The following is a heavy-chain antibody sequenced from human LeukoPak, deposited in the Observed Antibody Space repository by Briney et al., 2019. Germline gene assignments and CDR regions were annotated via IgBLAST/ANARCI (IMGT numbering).Heavy chain of an antibody. CDR3: ARVQYDFWSGTQTNYYFDY. J-gene: IGHJ4*02. CDR2: VNHSGST. CDR1: GGSFSGYY. Sequence: SETLSLTCAVYGGSFSGYYWNWIRQPPGKGLEWIGDVNHSGSTNDNPSLKTRVTISVDTSKNQFSLKLSSVTAADTAVYYCARVQYDFWSGTQTNYYFDYWGQGTLVTVSS. D-gene: IGHD3-3*01. V-gene: IGHV4-34*01.